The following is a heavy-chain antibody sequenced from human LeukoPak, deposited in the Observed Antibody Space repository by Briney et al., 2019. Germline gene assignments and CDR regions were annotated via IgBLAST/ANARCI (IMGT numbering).Heavy chain of an antibody. Sequence: GGSLRLSCVPSGFTFSSYGMHWVRPAPGRGLGWVAAIWYVGSNKYYADSVKGRFTISRENSRNTLNLQMNSLRAEDTAVYYCTRDDLDWYFDLWGRGTLVTVSS. V-gene: IGHV3-33*01. J-gene: IGHJ2*01. CDR3: TRDDLDWYFDL. CDR2: IWYVGSNK. CDR1: GFTFSSYG.